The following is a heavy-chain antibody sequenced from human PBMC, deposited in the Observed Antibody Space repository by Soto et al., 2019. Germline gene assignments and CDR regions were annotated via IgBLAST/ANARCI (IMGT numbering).Heavy chain of an antibody. D-gene: IGHD3-10*01. Sequence: QVQLVESGEGVVQPGRSLTLSCVASGFTLSNYGMHWVRQAPGKGLAWVAVIWYDGTTTYSADSVKGRFSISRDNSKNTLSQQMSSLRAEDTAVYYCARNVGSSGSSRWFDTWGQGTLVPVSS. J-gene: IGHJ5*02. CDR1: GFTLSNYG. CDR2: IWYDGTTT. V-gene: IGHV3-33*01. CDR3: ARNVGSSGSSRWFDT.